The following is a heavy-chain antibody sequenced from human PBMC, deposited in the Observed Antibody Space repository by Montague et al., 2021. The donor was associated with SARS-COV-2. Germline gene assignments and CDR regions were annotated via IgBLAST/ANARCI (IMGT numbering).Heavy chain of an antibody. D-gene: IGHD2-15*01. Sequence: SVKVSCKASGYTFTSYGISWVRQAPGQGLEWMGWISAYNGNTNYAQKLQGRVTMTTDTSTSTAYMELRSLRFDDTAVYYCAREWSVVSPFDYWGQGTLVTVSS. V-gene: IGHV1-18*01. J-gene: IGHJ4*02. CDR1: GYTFTSYG. CDR3: AREWSVVSPFDY. CDR2: ISAYNGNT.